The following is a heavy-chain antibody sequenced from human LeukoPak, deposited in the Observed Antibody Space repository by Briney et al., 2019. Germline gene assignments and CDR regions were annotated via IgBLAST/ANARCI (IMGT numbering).Heavy chain of an antibody. J-gene: IGHJ3*02. D-gene: IGHD6-19*01. Sequence: GGSLRLSCAASGFTFSSYAMHWVRQAPGKGLEWVAVISYDGSNKYYADSVKGRFTISRDNAKNSLYLQMNSLRAEDTAVYYCARDLRGAVGGAFDIWGQGTMVTVSS. CDR2: ISYDGSNK. CDR1: GFTFSSYA. V-gene: IGHV3-30*04. CDR3: ARDLRGAVGGAFDI.